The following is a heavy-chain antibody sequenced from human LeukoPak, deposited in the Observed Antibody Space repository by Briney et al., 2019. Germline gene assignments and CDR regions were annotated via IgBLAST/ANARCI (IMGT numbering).Heavy chain of an antibody. Sequence: KPSETLSLTCTVSGYSISSGYYWGWIRQPPGKGLEWIGYIYYSGSTNYNPSLKSRVTISVDTSKNQFSLKLSSVTAADTAVYYCARVRGYYDSSGYYPDAVDIWGQGTMVTVSS. CDR1: GYSISSGYY. CDR3: ARVRGYYDSSGYYPDAVDI. V-gene: IGHV4-61*01. D-gene: IGHD3-22*01. J-gene: IGHJ3*02. CDR2: IYYSGST.